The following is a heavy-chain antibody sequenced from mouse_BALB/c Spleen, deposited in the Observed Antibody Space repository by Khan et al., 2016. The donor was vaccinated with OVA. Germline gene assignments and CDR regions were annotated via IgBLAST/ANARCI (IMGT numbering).Heavy chain of an antibody. V-gene: IGHV9-3-1*01. CDR3: ASGGYWYFDV. J-gene: IGHJ1*01. Sequence: QIQLVQSGPELKKPGETVKISCKASGYTFTNYGMNWVKQTPGKGLKWMGWINTYTGEPTYADDFKGRFAYSLDTSASTAYLQINNLKNGDSATXFCASGGYWYFDVWGAGTTVTVSS. CDR2: INTYTGEP. CDR1: GYTFTNYG. D-gene: IGHD1-1*02.